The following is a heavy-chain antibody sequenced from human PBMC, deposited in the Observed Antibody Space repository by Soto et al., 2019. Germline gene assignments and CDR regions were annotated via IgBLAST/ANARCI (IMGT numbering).Heavy chain of an antibody. V-gene: IGHV1-69*13. D-gene: IGHD2-2*01. CDR1: GGTFSSYA. J-gene: IGHJ6*02. CDR3: ARVVPAAMLNYYYGMDV. CDR2: IIPIFGTA. Sequence: SVKVSCKASGGTFSSYAISWVRQAPGQGLEWMGGIIPIFGTANYAQKFQGRVTITADESTSTAYMELSSLRSEDTAVYYCARVVPAAMLNYYYGMDVWGQGTTVTVSS.